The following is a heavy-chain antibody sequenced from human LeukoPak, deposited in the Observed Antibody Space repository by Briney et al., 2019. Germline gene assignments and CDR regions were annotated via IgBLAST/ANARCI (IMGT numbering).Heavy chain of an antibody. Sequence: SETLSLTCAVYGGSFSGYYWSWIRQPAGKGLEWIGRIYTSGSTNYNPSLKSRVTMSVDTSKNQFSLKLSSVTAADTAVYYCARVTSSSSPRGYYYYMDVWGKGTTVTVSS. CDR2: IYTSGST. D-gene: IGHD6-13*01. V-gene: IGHV4-59*10. CDR1: GGSFSGYY. CDR3: ARVTSSSSPRGYYYYMDV. J-gene: IGHJ6*03.